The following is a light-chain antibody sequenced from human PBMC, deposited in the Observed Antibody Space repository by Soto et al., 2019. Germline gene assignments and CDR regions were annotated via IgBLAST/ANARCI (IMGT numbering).Light chain of an antibody. Sequence: DIQMTQSPSTLSASVGDRVTITCRASQSISVWLAWYQQKAGKAPNLLIYKASRLESVVPSRFSGSGSETEFTLTISSLQPDDFATYYCQQYNTYSTFGRGTKV. CDR3: QQYNTYST. J-gene: IGKJ1*01. CDR1: QSISVW. CDR2: KAS. V-gene: IGKV1-5*03.